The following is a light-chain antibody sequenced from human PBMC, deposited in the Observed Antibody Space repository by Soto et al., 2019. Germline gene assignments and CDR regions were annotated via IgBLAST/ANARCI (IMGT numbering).Light chain of an antibody. CDR2: DVS. Sequence: QSALTQPPSASGSPGQSVTISCTGTSNDVGSYNYVSWYRQHPGKAPKLMIYDVSKRPSGVPDRFSGSKSGNTASLTVSGLQAEDEADYYCSSYAGSNIYVFGSGTKPTVL. V-gene: IGLV2-8*01. CDR3: SSYAGSNIYV. J-gene: IGLJ1*01. CDR1: SNDVGSYNY.